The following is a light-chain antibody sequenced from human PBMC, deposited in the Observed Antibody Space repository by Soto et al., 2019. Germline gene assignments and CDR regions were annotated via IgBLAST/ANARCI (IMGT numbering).Light chain of an antibody. J-gene: IGKJ4*01. CDR2: AAS. CDR1: HVISSY. Sequence: IQLTQSPSSLSASVGDRFTITCRSSHVISSYLAWYQQKPGKAPKLLIYAASTLQSGVPSRFSGSGSGTDFTLTISRLEPEDFAVYYCQQFSSYPLTFGGGTKVDIK. V-gene: IGKV1-9*01. CDR3: QQFSSYPLT.